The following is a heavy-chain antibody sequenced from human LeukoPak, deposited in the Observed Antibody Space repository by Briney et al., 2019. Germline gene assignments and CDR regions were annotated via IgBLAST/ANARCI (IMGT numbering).Heavy chain of an antibody. Sequence: GGSLRLSCAASGFPFSSHGMSWVRQAPGKGLEWVSAISGSGGSTYYADSVKGRFTISRDNSKNTLYLQMNSLRAEDTAVYYCAKLHGKYYFDYWGQGTLVTVSS. CDR2: ISGSGGST. CDR1: GFPFSSHG. CDR3: AKLHGKYYFDY. V-gene: IGHV3-23*01. J-gene: IGHJ4*02.